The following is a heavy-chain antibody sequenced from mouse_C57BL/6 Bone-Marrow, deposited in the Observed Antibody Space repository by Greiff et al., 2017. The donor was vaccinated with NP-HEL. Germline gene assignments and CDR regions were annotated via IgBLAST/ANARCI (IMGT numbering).Heavy chain of an antibody. V-gene: IGHV1-54*01. D-gene: IGHD1-1*02. CDR2: INPGSGGT. Sequence: QVQLKQSGAELVRPGTSVKVSCKASGYAFTNYLIEWVKQRPGQGLEWIGVINPGSGGTNYNEKFKGKATLTADKSYSTAYMQLSSLTSEDSAVYFCARMGGYYCGYWGQGTTLTVSS. J-gene: IGHJ2*01. CDR1: GYAFTNYL. CDR3: ARMGGYYCGY.